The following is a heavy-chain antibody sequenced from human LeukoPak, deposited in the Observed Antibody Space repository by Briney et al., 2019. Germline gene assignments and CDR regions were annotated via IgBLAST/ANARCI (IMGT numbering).Heavy chain of an antibody. D-gene: IGHD6-13*01. CDR1: GGSISSSNYY. CDR2: IYYSGST. Sequence: PSETLSLTCTVSGGSISSSNYYWGWIRQPPGKGLERIGSIYYSGSTYYNPSLKSRVTISVDTSKNQFSLKLSSVTAADTAVYYCAREPIAAAGTDAFDIWGQGTMVTVSS. J-gene: IGHJ3*02. V-gene: IGHV4-39*07. CDR3: AREPIAAAGTDAFDI.